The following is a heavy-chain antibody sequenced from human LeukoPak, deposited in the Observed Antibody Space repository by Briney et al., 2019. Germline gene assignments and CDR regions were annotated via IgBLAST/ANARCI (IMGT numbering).Heavy chain of an antibody. CDR2: IYYSGST. Sequence: PSETLSLTCTVSGGSISSSSYYWGWIRQPPGKGLEWIGSIYYSGSTYYNPSLKSRVTISVDTSKNQFSLKLSSVTAADTAVYYCARWDSSFDYWGQGTLVTVSS. V-gene: IGHV4-39*01. CDR3: ARWDSSFDY. CDR1: GGSISSSSYY. D-gene: IGHD1-26*01. J-gene: IGHJ4*02.